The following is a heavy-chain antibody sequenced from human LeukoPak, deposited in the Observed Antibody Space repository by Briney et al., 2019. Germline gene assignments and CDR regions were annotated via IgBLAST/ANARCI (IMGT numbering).Heavy chain of an antibody. J-gene: IGHJ4*02. CDR2: IRYDGSNK. CDR3: AKDQRYSSSWCDY. V-gene: IGHV3-30*02. CDR1: GFTFSSYG. Sequence: PGGSLRLSCAASGFTFSSYGMHWVRQAPGKGLEWVAFIRYDGSNKYYADSVKGRFTISRDNSKNTLYLQMNSLRAEDTAVYYCAKDQRYSSSWCDYWGQGTLVTVSS. D-gene: IGHD6-13*01.